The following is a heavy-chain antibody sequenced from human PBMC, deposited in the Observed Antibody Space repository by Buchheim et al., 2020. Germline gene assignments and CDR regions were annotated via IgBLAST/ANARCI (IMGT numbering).Heavy chain of an antibody. Sequence: EVQLLESGGGLVQPGGSLRLSCAASGFTFSSYAMSWVRQAPGKGLEWVSAIRGSGGSTYYADSVKGRFTISRDNSKNTLYLQMSSRGAEDTAVYYCTKDGCGGDCYSSGLDPWGQGTL. D-gene: IGHD2-21*02. CDR2: IRGSGGST. V-gene: IGHV3-23*01. CDR1: GFTFSSYA. CDR3: TKDGCGGDCYSSGLDP. J-gene: IGHJ5*02.